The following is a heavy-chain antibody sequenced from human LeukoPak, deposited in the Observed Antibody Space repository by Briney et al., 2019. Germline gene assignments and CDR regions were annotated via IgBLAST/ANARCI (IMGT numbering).Heavy chain of an antibody. Sequence: PSETLSLTCTVSGGSISSYYWSWIRQPPGKGLEGIGYIYYSGSNNYNPSLKSRVTISVDTSKNQFSLKLSSVTAADTAVYYCARDGIHGYSSRYWYFDLWGRGTLVTVSS. V-gene: IGHV4-59*01. CDR2: IYYSGSN. CDR3: ARDGIHGYSSRYWYFDL. CDR1: GGSISSYY. J-gene: IGHJ2*01. D-gene: IGHD5-18*01.